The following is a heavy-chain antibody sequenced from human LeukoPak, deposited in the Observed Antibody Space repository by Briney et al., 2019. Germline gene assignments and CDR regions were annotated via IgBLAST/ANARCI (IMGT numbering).Heavy chain of an antibody. CDR1: GFTFSSYG. Sequence: PGGSLRLSCAASGFTFSSYGMHWVRQAPGKGLEWVAVISYDGSNKYYADSVKGRFTISRDNSQNTLYLQMNSLRAEDTAVYYCAKARDIAIFEDYWGQGTLVTVSS. J-gene: IGHJ4*02. V-gene: IGHV3-30*18. D-gene: IGHD5-12*01. CDR3: AKARDIAIFEDY. CDR2: ISYDGSNK.